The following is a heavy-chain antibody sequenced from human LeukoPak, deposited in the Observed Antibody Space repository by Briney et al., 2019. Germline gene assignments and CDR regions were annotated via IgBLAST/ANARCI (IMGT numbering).Heavy chain of an antibody. D-gene: IGHD3-22*01. CDR2: ISYDGSNK. Sequence: GRSLRLSCAASGFTFSSYAMHWVRQAPGKGLEWVAVISYDGSNKYYADSVKGRFTISRDNSKNTLYLQMNSLRAEDTAVYYCAKELYPYYYDSSGYYYNVAFDIWGQGTMVTVSS. V-gene: IGHV3-30*04. CDR3: AKELYPYYYDSSGYYYNVAFDI. J-gene: IGHJ3*02. CDR1: GFTFSSYA.